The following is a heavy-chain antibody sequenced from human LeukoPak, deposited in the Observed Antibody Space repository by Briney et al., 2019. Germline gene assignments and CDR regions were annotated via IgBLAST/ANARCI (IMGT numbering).Heavy chain of an antibody. J-gene: IGHJ6*03. V-gene: IGHV1-69*05. Sequence: SVKVSCKASGGTFSSYAISWVRQAPGQGLEWMGGIIPILGTANYAQKFQGRVTITTDESTSTAYMELSSLRSEDTAVYYCATRGCSSTSCVRNYYYYYYMDVWGPGTTVTVSS. CDR2: IIPILGTA. D-gene: IGHD2-2*01. CDR1: GGTFSSYA. CDR3: ATRGCSSTSCVRNYYYYYYMDV.